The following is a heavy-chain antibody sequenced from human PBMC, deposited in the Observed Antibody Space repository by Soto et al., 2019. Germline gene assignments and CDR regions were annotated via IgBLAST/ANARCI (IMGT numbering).Heavy chain of an antibody. CDR2: INEDSTYI. D-gene: IGHD3-9*01. Sequence: EVQLVESGGGLVKPGGSLRLSCTASGFAFNTYSMNWVRQGPGKGLEWVSSINEDSTYIYYADSLRGRITISRDNAKHSLFLQMNSLRPDDTAVYYCVRDLARYFRSGYIDLCGDGATVTVSS. CDR1: GFAFNTYS. V-gene: IGHV3-21*02. J-gene: IGHJ6*03. CDR3: VRDLARYFRSGYIDL.